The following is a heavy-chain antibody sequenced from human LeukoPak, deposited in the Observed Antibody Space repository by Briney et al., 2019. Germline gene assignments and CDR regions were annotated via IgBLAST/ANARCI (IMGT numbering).Heavy chain of an antibody. J-gene: IGHJ4*02. D-gene: IGHD2-2*01. V-gene: IGHV4-59*01. CDR1: GGSISSYY. CDR2: IYYSGST. Sequence: SETLSLTCTVSGGSISSYYWSWIRQPPGKGLEWIGYIYYSGSTNYNPSLKSRVTISVDTSKNQFSLKLSSVTAADTAVYYCARMVVVPAASYYFDYWGQGTLVTVSS. CDR3: ARMVVVPAASYYFDY.